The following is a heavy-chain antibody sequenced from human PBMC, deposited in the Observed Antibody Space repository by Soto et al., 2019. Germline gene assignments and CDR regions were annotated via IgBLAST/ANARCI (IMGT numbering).Heavy chain of an antibody. D-gene: IGHD6-13*01. Sequence: SVKVSCKASGGTFSSYAISWVRQAPGQGLEWMGGIIPIFGTANYAQKFQGRVTITADESTSTAYMELSSLRSEDTAVYYCARDGISGSSWYGYWGQGTLVTVSS. J-gene: IGHJ4*02. CDR3: ARDGISGSSWYGY. CDR2: IIPIFGTA. CDR1: GGTFSSYA. V-gene: IGHV1-69*13.